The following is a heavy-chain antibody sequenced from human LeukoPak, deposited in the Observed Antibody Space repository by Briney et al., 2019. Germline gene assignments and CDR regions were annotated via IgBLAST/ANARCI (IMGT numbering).Heavy chain of an antibody. CDR2: INHSGST. CDR3: ARDLRVAVAGGYYYYGMDV. D-gene: IGHD6-19*01. V-gene: IGHV4-34*01. J-gene: IGHJ6*02. Sequence: SETLSLTCAVYGGSFSGYYWSWIRQPPGKGLEWIGEINHSGSTNYNPSLKSRVTISVDTSKNQFSLKLSSVTAADTAVYYCARDLRVAVAGGYYYYGMDVWGQGTTVTVSS. CDR1: GGSFSGYY.